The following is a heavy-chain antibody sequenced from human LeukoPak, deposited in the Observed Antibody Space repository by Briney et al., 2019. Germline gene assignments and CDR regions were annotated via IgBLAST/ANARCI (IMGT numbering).Heavy chain of an antibody. CDR2: IRSDNGNA. CDR3: ARRSKLVSSATWRWFDP. D-gene: IGHD6-19*01. CDR1: GYSFNMYG. J-gene: IGHJ5*02. V-gene: IGHV1-18*04. Sequence: ASVKVSCKAPGYSFNMYGISWLRKAPGQGLEWMGWIRSDNGNADYAQKFQGRVSMTTDPSTSTVYMELKSLRSDDTAVYYCARRSKLVSSATWRWFDPWGQGTQVTVSS.